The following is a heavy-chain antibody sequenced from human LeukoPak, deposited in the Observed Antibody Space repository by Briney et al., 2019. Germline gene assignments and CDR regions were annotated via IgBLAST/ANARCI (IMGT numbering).Heavy chain of an antibody. CDR1: GGSFSGYY. D-gene: IGHD3-3*01. J-gene: IGHJ4*02. CDR3: ARDLELSDFWSLGCDY. CDR2: INHSGST. Sequence: PSETLSLTCAVYGGSFSGYYWSWIRQPPGKGLEWIGEINHSGSTNYNPSLKSRVTISVDKSKNQFSLKLSSVTAADTAVYYCARDLELSDFWSLGCDYWGQGTLVTVSS. V-gene: IGHV4-34*01.